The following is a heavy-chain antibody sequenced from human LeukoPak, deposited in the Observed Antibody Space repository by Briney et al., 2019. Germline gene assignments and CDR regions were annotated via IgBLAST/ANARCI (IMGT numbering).Heavy chain of an antibody. J-gene: IGHJ3*02. CDR1: GYSISSSYY. D-gene: IGHD2-2*01. V-gene: IGHV4-38-2*01. CDR2: ISYSGST. Sequence: PSETLSLTCAVSGYSISSSYYWGWIRQPPGKGLEWIGNISYSGSTKYNPSLKSRVTISLDTSKNQFSLKLSSVTAADTAVYYCVRGYQLLPDAFDIWGQGTMVTVSS. CDR3: VRGYQLLPDAFDI.